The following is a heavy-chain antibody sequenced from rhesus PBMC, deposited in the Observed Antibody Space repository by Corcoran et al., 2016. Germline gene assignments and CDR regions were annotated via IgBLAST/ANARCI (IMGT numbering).Heavy chain of an antibody. D-gene: IGHD2-21*01. J-gene: IGHJ5-1*01. CDR1: GYSISGYY. Sequence: QVQLQESGPGLVKPSETLSLTCAVSGYSISGYYWSWIRQAPGKGLEWIGYITYIGSTSYNPSLEVRVTISRDTSKIHFSLKLSSVTAADTAVYYCARGILYWYPTDVWGPGVLVTVSS. CDR3: ARGILYWYPTDV. V-gene: IGHV4-122*02. CDR2: ITYIGST.